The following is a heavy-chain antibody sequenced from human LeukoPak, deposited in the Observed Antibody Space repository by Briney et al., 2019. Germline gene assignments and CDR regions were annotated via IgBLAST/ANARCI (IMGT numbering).Heavy chain of an antibody. CDR1: GFTFSTYS. CDR3: ARVSVAGSVINAFDI. V-gene: IGHV3-21*01. Sequence: GGSLRLSCAASGFTFSTYSVSWVRQAPGKGLEWVSSISCSSVYIYYADSVKGRFTISRDNANNSLYLQMNSLRAEDAAVYYCARVSVAGSVINAFDIWGQGTVVTDSS. CDR2: ISCSSVYI. J-gene: IGHJ3*02. D-gene: IGHD6-19*01.